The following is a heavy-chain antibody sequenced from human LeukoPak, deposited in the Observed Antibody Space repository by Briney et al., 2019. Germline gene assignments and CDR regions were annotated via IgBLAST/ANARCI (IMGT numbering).Heavy chain of an antibody. V-gene: IGHV3-23*01. D-gene: IGHD3-10*01. CDR3: ANTMVRGSYNMDV. J-gene: IGHJ6*02. CDR1: GFTFTSYA. Sequence: GGSLRLSCAASGFTFTSYAMTWVRQAPGKGLEWVSGISNSGSRTYYADSVKGRFTIARDNSKNTLYLQLSSLRAEDTAVYYRANTMVRGSYNMDVWGQGTTVTVSS. CDR2: ISNSGSRT.